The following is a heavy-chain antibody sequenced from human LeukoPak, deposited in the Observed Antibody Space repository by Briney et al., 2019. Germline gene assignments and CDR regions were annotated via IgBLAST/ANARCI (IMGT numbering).Heavy chain of an antibody. D-gene: IGHD4-17*01. Sequence: ASVKVSCKASGYTFTSYDINWVRQATGQGLEWMGWMNPNSGNTGYAQKFQGRVTMTRNTSISTAYMELSSLRSEDTAVYYCARGLYGDCVYRYYYGMDVWGQGTTVTVSS. CDR3: ARGLYGDCVYRYYYGMDV. CDR1: GYTFTSYD. CDR2: MNPNSGNT. V-gene: IGHV1-8*01. J-gene: IGHJ6*02.